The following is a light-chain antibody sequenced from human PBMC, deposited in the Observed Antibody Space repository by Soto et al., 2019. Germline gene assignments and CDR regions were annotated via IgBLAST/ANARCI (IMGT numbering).Light chain of an antibody. J-gene: IGKJ3*01. CDR2: GAS. CDR3: QQYNDWPPIFT. V-gene: IGKV3-15*01. CDR1: QSVSTN. Sequence: EIVMTQSPATLSVSPGETATLSCRASQSVSTNLAWYQQKVGQTPRLLVYGASTRATGVPPRFSGSGSGTEFTLTISSLQSEDVAVYFCQQYNDWPPIFTSGPGTKVDFK.